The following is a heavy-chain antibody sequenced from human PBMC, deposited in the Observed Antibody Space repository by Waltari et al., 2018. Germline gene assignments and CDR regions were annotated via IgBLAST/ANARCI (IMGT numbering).Heavy chain of an antibody. V-gene: IGHV3-23*01. CDR2: ISGSGGST. D-gene: IGHD3-10*01. CDR3: AKDRNPMAPEEYYFDY. J-gene: IGHJ4*02. CDR1: GFTFSSYA. Sequence: EVQLLESGGGLVQPGGSLRLSCAASGFTFSSYAMSWVRQAPGKGLEWVSAISGSGGSTYYAEAVKGRFTISRDNSKNTLYLQMNSLRAEDTAVYYCAKDRNPMAPEEYYFDYWGQGTLVTVSS.